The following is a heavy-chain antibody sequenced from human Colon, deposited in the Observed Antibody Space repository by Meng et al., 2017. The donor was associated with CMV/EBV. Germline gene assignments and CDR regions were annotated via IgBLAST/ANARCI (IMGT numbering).Heavy chain of an antibody. D-gene: IGHD3-10*01. J-gene: IGHJ1*01. Sequence: QESRPGLVKLSETLSLTGPVSGGPISGHSWTWIRRPAGEGLRWLGRIYSNGRIDENYSLRSRVTISVDTSKNQLSLRLTSVTAADTAVYYCGRAGARGVPIDVWGRGTLVTVSS. CDR2: IYSNGRI. CDR1: GGPISGHS. CDR3: GRAGARGVPIDV. V-gene: IGHV4-4*07.